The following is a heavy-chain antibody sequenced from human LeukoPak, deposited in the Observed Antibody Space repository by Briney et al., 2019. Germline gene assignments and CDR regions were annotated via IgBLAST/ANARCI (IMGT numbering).Heavy chain of an antibody. J-gene: IGHJ4*02. CDR3: ARAGAYRFDS. V-gene: IGHV3-74*01. CDR2: INTDTRGT. D-gene: IGHD3-16*01. CDR1: GFTFSDYW. Sequence: PGGSLRLSRAASGFTFSDYWMHWVRQAPGKGLVWVSIINTDTRGTYYADSVKGRFTISRDNAKSALYLQMNSLTAEDTAVYYCARAGAYRFDSWGQGTLVSVSS.